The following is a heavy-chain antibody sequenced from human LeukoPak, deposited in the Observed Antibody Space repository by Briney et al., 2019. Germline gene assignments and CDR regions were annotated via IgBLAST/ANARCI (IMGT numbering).Heavy chain of an antibody. V-gene: IGHV1-69*05. D-gene: IGHD3-22*01. J-gene: IGHJ4*02. CDR3: ARDGYYDSSGYYWVDY. Sequence: SVKVSCKASGGTFSSYTISWVRQAPGQGLEWMGGIIPIFGTANYAQKFQGRVTITTDESTSTAYMELSSLRSEDTAVYYCARDGYYDSSGYYWVDYWGQGTLVTVSS. CDR2: IIPIFGTA. CDR1: GGTFSSYT.